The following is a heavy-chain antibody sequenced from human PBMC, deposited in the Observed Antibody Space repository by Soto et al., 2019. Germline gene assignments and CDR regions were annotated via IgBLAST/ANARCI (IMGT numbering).Heavy chain of an antibody. D-gene: IGHD6-13*01. Sequence: QVQLQQWGAGLLKPSETLSLTCAVYGGSFSGYYWSWIRQPPGKGLEWIGEINHSGSTNYNPSLKSRVTISVDTSKNQFSLKLSSVTAADTAVYYCARDVPYSSQGYFDLWGRGTLVTVSS. V-gene: IGHV4-34*01. CDR3: ARDVPYSSQGYFDL. J-gene: IGHJ2*01. CDR2: INHSGST. CDR1: GGSFSGYY.